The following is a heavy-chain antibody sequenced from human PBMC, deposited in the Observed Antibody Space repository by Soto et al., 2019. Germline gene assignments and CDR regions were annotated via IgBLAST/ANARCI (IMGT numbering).Heavy chain of an antibody. D-gene: IGHD3-22*01. CDR1: GFTFSSFH. V-gene: IGHV3-48*02. J-gene: IGHJ6*02. CDR3: ARVVVVIPPGYYYAMDV. Sequence: EVQLVESGGGLVQPGGSLRLSCAASGFTFSSFHMNWARQAPGRGLEWVAYITSSSDTIYYSDSVKGRFTISRDNGKNSLFLQMNSLRDEDTAVYYCARVVVVIPPGYYYAMDVWGQGTTVTVSS. CDR2: ITSSSDTI.